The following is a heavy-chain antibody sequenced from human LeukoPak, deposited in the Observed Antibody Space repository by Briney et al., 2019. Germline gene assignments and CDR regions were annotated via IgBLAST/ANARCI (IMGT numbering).Heavy chain of an antibody. CDR1: GFTFSSYG. CDR3: AGEPPLYCSGGSCYSPLDY. Sequence: GGSLRLSCAASGFTFSSYGMSWVRQAPGKGLEWVANIKQDGSEKYYVDSVKGRFTISRYNAKKSLYLQMNSLRAEDTAVYYCAGEPPLYCSGGSCYSPLDYWGQGTLVTVSS. CDR2: IKQDGSEK. V-gene: IGHV3-7*01. D-gene: IGHD2-15*01. J-gene: IGHJ4*02.